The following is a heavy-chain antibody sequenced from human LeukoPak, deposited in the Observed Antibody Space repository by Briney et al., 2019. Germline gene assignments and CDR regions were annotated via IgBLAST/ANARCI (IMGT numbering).Heavy chain of an antibody. CDR2: IYLSGTT. D-gene: IGHD3-22*01. J-gene: IGHJ5*02. V-gene: IGHV4-59*01. CDR1: GGSITSEY. CDR3: ARGTMMVGP. Sequence: SESLSPTCTVSGGSITSEYWGWIRQRPGKGHGCNGYIYLSGTTHYNPSLKTRVTISVETSKIQFSLKGSSVTATDPPVHYCARGTMMVGPWGQGTLVTVSS.